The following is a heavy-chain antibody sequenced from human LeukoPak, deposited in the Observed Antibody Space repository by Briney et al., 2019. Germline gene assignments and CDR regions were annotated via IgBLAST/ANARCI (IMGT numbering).Heavy chain of an antibody. J-gene: IGHJ6*02. D-gene: IGHD5-12*01. V-gene: IGHV3-23*01. CDR2: IGGGGGST. CDR1: GFTFSSYG. CDR3: AKKISGYDYNYYYGMDV. Sequence: RSGGSLRLSCAASGFTFSSYGMSWVRQAPGKGLEWVSTIGGGGGSTYHADSVKGRFTISRDDSKNTLYLQMNSLRAEDTAVYYCAKKISGYDYNYYYGMDVWGQGTTVTVSS.